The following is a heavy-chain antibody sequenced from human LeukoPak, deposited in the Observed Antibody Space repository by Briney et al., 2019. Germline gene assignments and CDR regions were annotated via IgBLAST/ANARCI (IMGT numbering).Heavy chain of an antibody. CDR1: GFTFSSYS. Sequence: GGSLRLSCAASGFTFSSYSMNWVRQAPGKGLEWVPSISSSSSYIYYADSVKGRFTISRDNAKNSLYLQMNSLRAEDTAVYYCARVFVGIAAAGTKPDYWGQGTLVTVSS. V-gene: IGHV3-21*01. CDR3: ARVFVGIAAAGTKPDY. CDR2: ISSSSSYI. J-gene: IGHJ4*02. D-gene: IGHD6-13*01.